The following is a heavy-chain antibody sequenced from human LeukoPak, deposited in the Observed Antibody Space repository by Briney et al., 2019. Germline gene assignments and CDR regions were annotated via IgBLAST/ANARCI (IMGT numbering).Heavy chain of an antibody. CDR3: AKELIAVAGAFDI. D-gene: IGHD6-19*01. Sequence: GGSLRLSCTASGFTSDDYAMHWVRQAPGKGLEWVSGISWNSGSIGYADSVKGRFTISRDNAKNSLYLQMNSLRAEDTALYYCAKELIAVAGAFDIWGQGTMVTVSS. V-gene: IGHV3-9*02. J-gene: IGHJ3*02. CDR1: GFTSDDYA. CDR2: ISWNSGSI.